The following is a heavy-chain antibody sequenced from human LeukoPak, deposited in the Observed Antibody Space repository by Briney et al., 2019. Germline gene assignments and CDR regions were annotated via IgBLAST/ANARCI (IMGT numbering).Heavy chain of an antibody. D-gene: IGHD6-19*01. Sequence: GGSLKLSCAASGLTFTNYGMTWVRQAPGKGLEWVSSISGSGSDTYYADSVKGRFTISRDNSNNTLYVQMVSLRAEDTAIYYCAGSSGWWAHDYWGQGTLVTVSS. CDR1: GLTFTNYG. V-gene: IGHV3-23*01. J-gene: IGHJ4*02. CDR2: ISGSGSDT. CDR3: AGSSGWWAHDY.